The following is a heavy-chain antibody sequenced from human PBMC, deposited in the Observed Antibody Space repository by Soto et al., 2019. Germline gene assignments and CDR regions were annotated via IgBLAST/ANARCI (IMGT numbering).Heavy chain of an antibody. D-gene: IGHD6-13*01. V-gene: IGHV3-53*01. J-gene: IGHJ4*02. CDR2: LFSGGSP. CDR3: ARAAPYSSSWYGGFDY. Sequence: GGSLRLSCAASGFTVSSNYMSWVRQAPGKGLEWVSILFSGGSPYYADSVKGRFTISSDNSKNTLYLQMNSLRAEDTAVYYCARAAPYSSSWYGGFDYWGQGTLVTVSS. CDR1: GFTVSSNY.